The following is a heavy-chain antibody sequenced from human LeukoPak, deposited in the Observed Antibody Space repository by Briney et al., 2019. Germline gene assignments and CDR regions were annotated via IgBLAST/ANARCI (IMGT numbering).Heavy chain of an antibody. CDR3: ARDLPPLDY. CDR2: TSYDDSNK. V-gene: IGHV3-30*09. J-gene: IGHJ4*02. CDR1: GFAFSAFA. Sequence: GGSLRLSCAASGFAFSAFAMHWVRQAPGKGLEWVALTSYDDSNKRYADSVKGRYAIFRDNSKDTLYLHMNSLRVEDTAIYYCARDLPPLDYWGQGTLVTVSS.